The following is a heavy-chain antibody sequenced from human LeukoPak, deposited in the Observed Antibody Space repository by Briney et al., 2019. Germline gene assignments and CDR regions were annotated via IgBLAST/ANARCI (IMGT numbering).Heavy chain of an antibody. CDR3: TSEAGTGAMDV. D-gene: IGHD6-19*01. Sequence: KPSETLSLTCAVYGGSFSDYYWNWIRQPPGKGLEWIGEINHRGVTNYNPSLKSRVAISVDTSKNQFSLKLSSVTAADTAVYYCTSEAGTGAMDVWGQGTTVTVSS. V-gene: IGHV4-34*01. J-gene: IGHJ6*02. CDR2: INHRGVT. CDR1: GGSFSDYY.